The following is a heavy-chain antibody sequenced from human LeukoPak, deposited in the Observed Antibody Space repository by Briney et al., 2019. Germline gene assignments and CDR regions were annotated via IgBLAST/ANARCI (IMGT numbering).Heavy chain of an antibody. Sequence: PSETLSLTCAVYGGSFLGFNWNWIRQPPGKGLEWIGDINHSGSTNYNPSLKSRVTISVDTSKNQFSLKLSSVTAADTAVYYCASGQGAGVKYWGQGTLVTVSS. CDR1: GGSFLGFN. V-gene: IGHV4-34*01. D-gene: IGHD1-26*01. J-gene: IGHJ4*02. CDR3: ASGQGAGVKY. CDR2: INHSGST.